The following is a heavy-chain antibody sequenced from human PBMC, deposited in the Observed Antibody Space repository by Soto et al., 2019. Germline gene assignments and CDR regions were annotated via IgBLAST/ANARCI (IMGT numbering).Heavy chain of an antibody. V-gene: IGHV1-18*01. CDR1: GYTFTRYG. CDR2: ISAYNGNT. J-gene: IGHJ1*01. D-gene: IGHD6-13*01. CDR3: ARDFGAAGSQEYFQH. Sequence: VASVKVCCKASGYTFTRYGISWVRQAPGQGLEWMGWISAYNGNTNYAQKLQGRVTMTTDTSTSTAYMELRSLRSDDTAVYYCARDFGAAGSQEYFQHWGQGTLVTVSS.